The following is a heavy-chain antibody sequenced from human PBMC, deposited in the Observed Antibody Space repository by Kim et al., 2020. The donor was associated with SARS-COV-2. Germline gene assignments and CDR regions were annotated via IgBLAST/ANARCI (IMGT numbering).Heavy chain of an antibody. CDR3: ARDKWVTSSNYYYYYGMDV. D-gene: IGHD4-17*01. V-gene: IGHV4-59*13. J-gene: IGHJ6*02. CDR2: IYYSGST. Sequence: SETLSLTCTVSGGSISSYYWSWIRQPPGKGLEWIGYIYYSGSTNYNPSLKSRVTISVDTSKNQFSLKLSSVTAADTAVYYCARDKWVTSSNYYYYYGMDVWGQGTTVTVSS. CDR1: GGSISSYY.